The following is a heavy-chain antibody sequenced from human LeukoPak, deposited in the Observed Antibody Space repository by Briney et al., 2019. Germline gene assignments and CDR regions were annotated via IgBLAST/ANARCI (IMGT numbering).Heavy chain of an antibody. V-gene: IGHV3-21*04. CDR1: GFTFSSYS. D-gene: IGHD6-19*01. J-gene: IGHJ4*02. CDR3: AKDLSGSGGDILY. Sequence: GGSLRLSCAASGFTFSSYSMNWVRQAPGKGLEWVSSISSSSSYIYYADSVKGRFTISRDNAKNTLYLQMNSLRAEDTAVYYCAKDLSGSGGDILYWGQGTLVTVSS. CDR2: ISSSSSYI.